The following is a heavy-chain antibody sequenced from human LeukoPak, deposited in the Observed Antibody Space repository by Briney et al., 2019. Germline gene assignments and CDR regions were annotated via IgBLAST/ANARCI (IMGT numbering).Heavy chain of an antibody. D-gene: IGHD6-19*01. CDR1: GFTFSSYW. Sequence: PGGSLRLSCAASGFTFSSYWMSWVRQAPGKGLEWVANIQRGGSEKYYVDSVKGRFTISRDNAKNSLYLQMNSLRAEDTAVYYCARGRRSDSSGPPYFDYWGQGTLVTVSS. CDR3: ARGRRSDSSGPPYFDY. V-gene: IGHV3-7*01. J-gene: IGHJ4*02. CDR2: IQRGGSEK.